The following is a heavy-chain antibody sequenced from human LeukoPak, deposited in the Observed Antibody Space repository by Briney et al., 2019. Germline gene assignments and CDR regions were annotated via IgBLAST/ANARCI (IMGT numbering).Heavy chain of an antibody. V-gene: IGHV1-18*01. CDR3: ARVTSSLYDSSGFNAP. J-gene: IGHJ5*02. Sequence: ASVKVSCKTSGGIFSTYAINWVRQAPGQGLEWMGWISAYNGNTNYAQKLQGRVTMTTDTSTSTAYMELRSLRSDNTAVYYCARVTSSLYDSSGFNAPWGQGTLVTVSS. CDR1: GGIFSTYA. CDR2: ISAYNGNT. D-gene: IGHD3-22*01.